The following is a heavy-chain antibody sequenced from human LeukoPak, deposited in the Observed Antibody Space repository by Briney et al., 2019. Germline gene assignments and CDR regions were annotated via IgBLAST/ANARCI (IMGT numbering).Heavy chain of an antibody. CDR2: IYPDESDA. CDR1: GYTFTTYW. Sequence: GGSLRLSCKGSGYTFTTYWIGWVRQPPGKGLEWMGVIYPDESDARYSPSFQGQVTISADKSISTAYLQWSTLKASDTAMYYCATPTLGTIGKYLFDYWGQGTLVTVSS. V-gene: IGHV5-51*01. D-gene: IGHD1-7*01. CDR3: ATPTLGTIGKYLFDY. J-gene: IGHJ4*02.